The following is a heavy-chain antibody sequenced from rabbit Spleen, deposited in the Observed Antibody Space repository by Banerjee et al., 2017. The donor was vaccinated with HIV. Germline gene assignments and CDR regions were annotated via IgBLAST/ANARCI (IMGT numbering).Heavy chain of an antibody. V-gene: IGHV1S45*01. Sequence: QEQLVESGGGLVQPEGSLTLTCKASGFDFSSSYYMCWVRQAPGKGLEWIACINAATGKPVYATWAKGRFTISRTSSTSVTLQMTSLTAADTATYFCAGDLASVVGWNFGLWGPGTLVTVS. CDR1: GFDFSSSYY. J-gene: IGHJ4*01. CDR2: INAATGKP. D-gene: IGHD3-1*01. CDR3: AGDLASVVGWNFGL.